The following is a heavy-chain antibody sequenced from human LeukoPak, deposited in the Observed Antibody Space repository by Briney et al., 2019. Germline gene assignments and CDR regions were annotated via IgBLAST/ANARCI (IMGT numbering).Heavy chain of an antibody. V-gene: IGHV4-61*02. CDR2: IYRTGST. CDR3: ARSGILTWYFDL. J-gene: IGHJ2*01. Sequence: SETLSLTCTVSDDSINSGAYYWSWIRQPAGKGLEWIGRIYRTGSTNYKSSLKSRVTISVDTSKRHFSLKLNSVTAADTAVYYCARSGILTWYFDLWGRGTLVTVSS. D-gene: IGHD3-9*01. CDR1: DDSINSGAYY.